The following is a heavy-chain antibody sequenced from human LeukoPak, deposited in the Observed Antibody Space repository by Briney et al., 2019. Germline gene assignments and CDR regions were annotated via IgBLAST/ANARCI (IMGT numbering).Heavy chain of an antibody. CDR1: GYTFTNYD. J-gene: IGHJ5*02. D-gene: IGHD2-15*01. CDR3: ARDQDIVVVVAALRQREMGGFDP. Sequence: GASVKVSCKASGYTFTNYDINWVRLATGQGPEWMGWMNPKSGNTGYAQKFQGRVTMTRNTSISTAYMELSNLRSDDTAVYYCARDQDIVVVVAALRQREMGGFDPWGQGTLVTVSS. CDR2: MNPKSGNT. V-gene: IGHV1-8*01.